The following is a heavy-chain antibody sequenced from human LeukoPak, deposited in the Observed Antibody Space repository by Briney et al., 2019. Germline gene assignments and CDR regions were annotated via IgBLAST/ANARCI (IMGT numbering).Heavy chain of an antibody. CDR2: ISGSSDII. D-gene: IGHD1-26*01. Sequence: PGGSLRLSCTASGFTFSSYGMNWVRQAPGKGLEWVSYISGSSDIIHYTESVKGRFTISRDNAKNSVYLQMNSLRAEDTALYYCARDWSSGRHDEYFPHWGQGTLVTVSS. CDR3: ARDWSSGRHDEYFPH. CDR1: GFTFSSYG. V-gene: IGHV3-48*01. J-gene: IGHJ1*01.